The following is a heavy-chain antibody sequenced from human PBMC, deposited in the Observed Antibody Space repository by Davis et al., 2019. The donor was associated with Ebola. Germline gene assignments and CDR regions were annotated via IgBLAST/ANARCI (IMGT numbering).Heavy chain of an antibody. V-gene: IGHV3-23*01. CDR2: VSGTGGTT. CDR1: GVSFLSYA. Sequence: GESLKISCAASGVSFLSYAMSWVRQAPGKGLEWVSSVSGTGGTTYYAEFVEGRFTISRDNTKNTLHLQMNSLRVEDTAMYYCAHGGSYSNSYHDAFDIWGQGTMVSVSS. CDR3: AHGGSYSNSYHDAFDI. D-gene: IGHD6-6*01. J-gene: IGHJ3*02.